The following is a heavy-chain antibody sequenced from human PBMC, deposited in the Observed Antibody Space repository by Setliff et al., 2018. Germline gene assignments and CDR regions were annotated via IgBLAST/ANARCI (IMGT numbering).Heavy chain of an antibody. CDR3: AKAIYCSGGSCYSGRPDYFDY. D-gene: IGHD2-15*01. CDR1: GFTFVNYW. Sequence: SCAASGFTFVNYWMHWVRQAPGKGLEWVSGISWNSGSIGYADSVKGRFTISRDNSKNTLYLQMNSLRAEDTAVYYCAKAIYCSGGSCYSGRPDYFDYWGQGTLVTVSS. V-gene: IGHV3-9*01. J-gene: IGHJ4*02. CDR2: ISWNSGSI.